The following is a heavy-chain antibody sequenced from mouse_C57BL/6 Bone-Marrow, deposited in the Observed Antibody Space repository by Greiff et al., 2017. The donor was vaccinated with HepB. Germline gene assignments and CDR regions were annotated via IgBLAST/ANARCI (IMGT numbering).Heavy chain of an antibody. J-gene: IGHJ1*03. D-gene: IGHD2-5*01. Sequence: VQLKESGGGLVKPGGSLKLSCAASGFTFSSYAMSWVRQTPEKRLEWVATISDGGSYTYYPDNVKGRFTISRDNAKNNLYLQMSHLKSEDTAMYYCARVSNYVRWYFDVWGTGTTVTVSS. CDR2: ISDGGSYT. CDR3: ARVSNYVRWYFDV. CDR1: GFTFSSYA. V-gene: IGHV5-4*01.